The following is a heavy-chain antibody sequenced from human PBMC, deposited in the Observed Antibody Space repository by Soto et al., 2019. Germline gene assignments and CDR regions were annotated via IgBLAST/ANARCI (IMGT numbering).Heavy chain of an antibody. V-gene: IGHV3-23*01. CDR3: ARSSIAARNYYCYGMDV. CDR2: IGGSGDST. CDR1: GFTFNNYA. Sequence: GGSLRLSCSASGFTFNNYAMSWVRQAPGKGLEWVSAIGGSGDSTYYADSVKGRFSISRDNSKNTLYLQMNSLRAEDTAVYYCARSSIAARNYYCYGMDVCGPVTTVIV. D-gene: IGHD6-6*01. J-gene: IGHJ6*02.